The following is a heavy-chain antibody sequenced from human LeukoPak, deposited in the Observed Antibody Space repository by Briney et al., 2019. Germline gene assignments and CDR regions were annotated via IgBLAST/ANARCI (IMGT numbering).Heavy chain of an antibody. Sequence: PSETLSLTCTVSGYSISSGYYWGWIRQPPGEGLEWIGSIYYSGSTYYNPSLKSRVTISVDTSENQFSLKLSSVTAADTAVYYCARLGGGGYCSSTSCYAIDYWGQGTLVTVSS. D-gene: IGHD2-2*01. CDR2: IYYSGST. CDR1: GYSISSGYY. J-gene: IGHJ4*02. CDR3: ARLGGGGYCSSTSCYAIDY. V-gene: IGHV4-38-2*02.